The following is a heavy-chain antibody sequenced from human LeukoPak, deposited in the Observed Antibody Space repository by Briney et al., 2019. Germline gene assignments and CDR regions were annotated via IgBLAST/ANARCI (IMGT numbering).Heavy chain of an antibody. J-gene: IGHJ6*03. D-gene: IGHD2-15*01. CDR3: ARDRTAVEAAPTIEYYYYMDV. CDR2: IYTSGST. V-gene: IGHV4-4*07. Sequence: SETLSLTCTVSGGSISSYYWSWIRQPAGKGLEWIGRIYTSGSTKYNPSLKSRVTMSVDTSKNQFSLKVTSVTAADTAVYYCARDRTAVEAAPTIEYYYYMDVWGKGTTVTISS. CDR1: GGSISSYY.